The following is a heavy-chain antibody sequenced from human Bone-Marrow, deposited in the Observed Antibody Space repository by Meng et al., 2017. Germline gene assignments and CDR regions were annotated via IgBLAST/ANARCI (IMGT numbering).Heavy chain of an antibody. CDR1: GGSVSSGSYY. D-gene: IGHD3-22*01. CDR2: IYYSGST. CDR3: GYYYYDSSGLPGAFDI. V-gene: IGHV4-61*01. Sequence: GSLRLSCTVSGGSVSSGSYYWSWIRQPPGKGLEWIGYIYYSGSTNYNPSLKSRVTISVDTSKNQFSLKLSSVTAADTAVYYCGYYYYDSSGLPGAFDIWGQETMVTVSS. J-gene: IGHJ3*02.